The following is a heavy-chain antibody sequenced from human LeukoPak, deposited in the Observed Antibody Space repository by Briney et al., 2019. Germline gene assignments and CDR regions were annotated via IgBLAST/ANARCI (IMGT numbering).Heavy chain of an antibody. CDR2: MNPNSGNT. D-gene: IGHD3-3*01. CDR3: ARARYDFWSGYSAYYYYYMDV. CDR1: GYTFTSYD. Sequence: ASVKVSCKASGYTFTSYDINWVRQATGQGLEWMGWMNPNSGNTGYAQKFQGRVTITRNTSISTAYMELSSLRSEDTAVYYCARARYDFWSGYSAYYYYYMDVWGKGTTVTLSS. V-gene: IGHV1-8*03. J-gene: IGHJ6*03.